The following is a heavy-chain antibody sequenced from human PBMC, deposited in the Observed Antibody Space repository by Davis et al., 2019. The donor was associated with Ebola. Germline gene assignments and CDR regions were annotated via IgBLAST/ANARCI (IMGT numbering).Heavy chain of an antibody. CDR1: GYIFTTYY. J-gene: IGHJ3*01. CDR3: ARSSTSIYGVAMTNDAFDF. D-gene: IGHD3-3*01. CDR2: IDPSGGGT. Sequence: ASVKVSCKASGYIFTTYYIHGVRQAPGQGLEWMGIIDPSGGGTDYAQKFQGRVTMTRDTSTSTVYMELRSLRSDDTAMYYCARSSTSIYGVAMTNDAFDFWGQGTMVIVSS. V-gene: IGHV1-46*01.